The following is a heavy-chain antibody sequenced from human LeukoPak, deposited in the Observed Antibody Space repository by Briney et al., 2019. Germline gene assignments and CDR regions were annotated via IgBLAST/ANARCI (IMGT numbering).Heavy chain of an antibody. D-gene: IGHD3-10*01. Sequence: PGGSLRLSCEASGFTFSSYAMSWVRQAPGKGLEWVSAISGSGGSTYYADSVKGRFTISRDNSKNTLYLQMNSLRAEDTAVYYCAKYYGSGSYYSRYYYYGMDVWGQGTTVTVSS. CDR1: GFTFSSYA. CDR2: ISGSGGST. V-gene: IGHV3-23*01. CDR3: AKYYGSGSYYSRYYYYGMDV. J-gene: IGHJ6*02.